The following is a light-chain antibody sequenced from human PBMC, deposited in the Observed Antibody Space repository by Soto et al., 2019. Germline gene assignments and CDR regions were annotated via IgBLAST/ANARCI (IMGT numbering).Light chain of an antibody. CDR1: QRVGSNY. V-gene: IGKV3-20*01. Sequence: DIVLTQTPGTLSLSPGERATLSCRASQRVGSNYLAWYQQNPGQPPRLLIHGASSRATGIPDRFSGSGSGTNFTLNISRRGPKFLGVYYCQQNCLTRRTLGQGTQVAI. J-gene: IGKJ1*01. CDR3: QQNCLTRRT. CDR2: GAS.